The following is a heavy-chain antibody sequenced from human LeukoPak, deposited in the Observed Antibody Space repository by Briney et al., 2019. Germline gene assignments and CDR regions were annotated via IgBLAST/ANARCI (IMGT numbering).Heavy chain of an antibody. CDR3: ARVAGGWFDP. V-gene: IGHV3-30*02. CDR2: IRYDGSNK. Sequence: GGSLRLSCAASGFTFSSYGMHWVRQAPGKGLEWVAFIRYDGSNKYYADSVKGRFTISGDNSKNTLYLQMNSLRAEDTAVYYCARVAGGWFDPWGQGTLVTVSS. J-gene: IGHJ5*02. CDR1: GFTFSSYG.